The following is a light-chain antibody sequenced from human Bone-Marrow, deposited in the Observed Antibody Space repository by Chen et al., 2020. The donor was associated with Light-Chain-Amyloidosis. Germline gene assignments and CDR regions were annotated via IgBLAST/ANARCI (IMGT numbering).Light chain of an antibody. CDR1: SSDVGGDNH. CDR2: EVT. CDR3: NSYTITNTLV. J-gene: IGLJ1*01. Sequence: QSALTQPASVSGSPGQSITISCTGTSSDVGGDNHVSWYQQHPDKAPKLRIYEVTNRPSWVPDRFSGSKSDNTASLTISGLQTEDEADYFCNSYTITNTLVFGSGTRVTVL. V-gene: IGLV2-14*01.